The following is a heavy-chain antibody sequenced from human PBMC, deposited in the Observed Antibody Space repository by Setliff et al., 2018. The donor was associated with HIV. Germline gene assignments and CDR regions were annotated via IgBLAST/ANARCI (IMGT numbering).Heavy chain of an antibody. CDR2: IHYTGSN. J-gene: IGHJ5*01. Sequence: TLSLTCSVSGGSITSGGHYWSWIRHLPGKGLEWIGYIHYTGSNFYNPSLTDRLTLSVDTSDNQFSLKLTSVTAADTAVYYCARGGNSIAAWFDSWGQGTLVTAPQ. CDR3: ARGGNSIAAWFDS. CDR1: GGSITSGGHY. V-gene: IGHV4-31*02. D-gene: IGHD6-6*01.